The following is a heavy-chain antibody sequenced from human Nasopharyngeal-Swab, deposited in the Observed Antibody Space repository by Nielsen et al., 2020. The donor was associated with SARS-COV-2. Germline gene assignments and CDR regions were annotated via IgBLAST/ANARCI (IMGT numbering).Heavy chain of an antibody. CDR1: GFTFSSYS. J-gene: IGHJ6*03. D-gene: IGHD1-26*01. V-gene: IGHV3-21*01. CDR3: AREAVIVGVYYYYYMDV. CDR2: ISSSSSYI. Sequence: GESLKISCAASGFTFSSYSMNWVRQAPGKGLEWVSSISSSSSYIYYADSVKGRFTIPRDNAKNSLYLQMNSLRAEDTAVYYCAREAVIVGVYYYYYMDVWGKGTTVTVSS.